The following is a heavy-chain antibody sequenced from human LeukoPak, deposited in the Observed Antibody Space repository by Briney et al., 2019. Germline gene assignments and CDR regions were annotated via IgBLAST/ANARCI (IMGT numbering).Heavy chain of an antibody. CDR1: GFTFTIYW. D-gene: IGHD3-9*01. CDR2: IKTKSEGGTI. Sequence: PGGSLRLSCAASGFTFTIYWMSWARQAPGEGLEWVGRIKTKSEGGTIDYAAPVRGRFTISRDDSENTLYLQMNSLKTEDTALYYCSTDQGGDILTGCWGQGTLVTVSS. CDR3: STDQGGDILTGC. V-gene: IGHV3-15*01. J-gene: IGHJ4*02.